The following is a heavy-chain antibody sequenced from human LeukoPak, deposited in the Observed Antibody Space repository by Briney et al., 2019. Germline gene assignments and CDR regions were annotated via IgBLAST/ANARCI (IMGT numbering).Heavy chain of an antibody. Sequence: SETLSLTCAVYGGSFSGYYWSWIRQPPGKGLEWIGEVNHSGSTNYNPSLKSRVTISVDTSKNQFSLKLSSVTAADTAVYYCARGEVGATFFDYWGQGTLVTVSS. D-gene: IGHD1-26*01. CDR3: ARGEVGATFFDY. CDR2: VNHSGST. CDR1: GGSFSGYY. J-gene: IGHJ4*02. V-gene: IGHV4-34*01.